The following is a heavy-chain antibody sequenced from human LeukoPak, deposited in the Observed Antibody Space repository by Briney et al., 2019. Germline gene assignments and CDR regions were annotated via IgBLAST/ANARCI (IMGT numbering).Heavy chain of an antibody. V-gene: IGHV3-23*01. D-gene: IGHD1-14*01. J-gene: IGHJ6*02. Sequence: GGSLRLSCTAPGFIFDTHTLIWVRQAPGKGLEWVASISGSGDSTNYGDSVKGRFTISRDNFKRTVHLEMSNLRADDTAMYYCVRRAAVRGMDFWGLGTTVIVSS. CDR3: VRRAAVRGMDF. CDR2: ISGSGDST. CDR1: GFIFDTHT.